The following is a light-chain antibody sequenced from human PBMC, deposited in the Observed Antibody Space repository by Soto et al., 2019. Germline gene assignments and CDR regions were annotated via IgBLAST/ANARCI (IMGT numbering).Light chain of an antibody. CDR2: GAS. J-gene: IGKJ3*01. Sequence: EIVLTQSPGTLSLSPGERATLSCRASQSVSSSYLAWYQQKPGQAPRLLIYGASSRATGIPDRFSGSGSGTDFTLTIISLEPEDVAVYYCQQYGSSPPFTFGPGTKVDIK. CDR3: QQYGSSPPFT. CDR1: QSVSSSY. V-gene: IGKV3-20*01.